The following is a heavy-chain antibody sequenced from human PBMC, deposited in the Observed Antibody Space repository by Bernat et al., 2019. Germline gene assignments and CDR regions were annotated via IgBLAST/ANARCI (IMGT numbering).Heavy chain of an antibody. V-gene: IGHV3-21*01. Sequence: EVQLVESGEGLVKPGGSLRLSCAASGFTFSSYSMNWVRQAPGKGLEWVSSISSSSSYIYYADSVKGRFTISRDNAKNSLYLQMNSLRAEDTAVYYCANLSPIYIVATSRYYMDVWGKGTTVTVSS. CDR3: ANLSPIYIVATSRYYMDV. CDR1: GFTFSSYS. CDR2: ISSSSSYI. D-gene: IGHD5-12*01. J-gene: IGHJ6*03.